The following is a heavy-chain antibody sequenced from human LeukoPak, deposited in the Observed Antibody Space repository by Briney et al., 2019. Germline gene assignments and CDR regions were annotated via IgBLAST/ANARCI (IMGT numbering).Heavy chain of an antibody. Sequence: GGSLRLSCAASGFTFSTYWMTWVRQAPGKGLEWVANIKWDGIETYYVDSVKGRFAISRNNAKNSLFLQMSSLRVEDTAVYYCARETAYSFDIWGPGTMVTISS. V-gene: IGHV3-7*01. CDR3: ARETAYSFDI. J-gene: IGHJ3*02. D-gene: IGHD2-21*01. CDR1: GFTFSTYW. CDR2: IKWDGIET.